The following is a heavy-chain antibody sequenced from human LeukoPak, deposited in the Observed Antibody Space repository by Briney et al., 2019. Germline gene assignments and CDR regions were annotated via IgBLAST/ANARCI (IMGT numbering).Heavy chain of an antibody. CDR3: GKTTVGYSSGQKPAWPVDY. V-gene: IGHV3-23*01. CDR1: GFTFGSHA. Sequence: TGGSLRLSCEASGFTFGSHAMYWVRHAPGKGLEWVAGIFGSGGSPHYADPVKGRFTISRDNSRNTVYLQINSLRAEDTAVYYCGKTTVGYSSGQKPAWPVDYWGQGTLVTVS. J-gene: IGHJ4*02. CDR2: IFGSGGSP. D-gene: IGHD5-18*01.